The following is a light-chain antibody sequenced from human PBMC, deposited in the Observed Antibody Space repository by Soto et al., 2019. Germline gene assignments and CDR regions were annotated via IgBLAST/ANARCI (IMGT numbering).Light chain of an antibody. Sequence: DIVMTQSADSLAVSLGERATINCKSSQSFFSNSNNKKYLAWYQQKPGQPPKLLIHWASIRESGVPDRFSGSGSGTDFTPTINSLQAEDVAVYYCQQYYSTPWTFGQGTKVDIK. CDR1: QSFFSNSNNKKY. CDR3: QQYYSTPWT. J-gene: IGKJ1*01. CDR2: WAS. V-gene: IGKV4-1*01.